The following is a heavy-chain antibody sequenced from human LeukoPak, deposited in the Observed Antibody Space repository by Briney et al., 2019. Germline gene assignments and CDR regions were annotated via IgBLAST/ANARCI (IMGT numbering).Heavy chain of an antibody. CDR3: ARDSNDDPVWYFNL. J-gene: IGHJ2*01. Sequence: ASVKISCKASGYTFTDYYIHWVRQAPGQGLEWMGWINPNSGGTYYPQKFQGRVTMTRDTSINIAYMELSRPRSDDTAMYYCARDSNDDPVWYFNLWGRGTLVTVSS. CDR1: GYTFTDYY. D-gene: IGHD4-11*01. CDR2: INPNSGGT. V-gene: IGHV1-2*02.